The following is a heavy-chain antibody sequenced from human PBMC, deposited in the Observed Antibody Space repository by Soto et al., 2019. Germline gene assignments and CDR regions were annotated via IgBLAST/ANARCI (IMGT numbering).Heavy chain of an antibody. Sequence: QLQLQESGPGLVKPSETLSLTCTVSGGSISSSSYYWGWIRQPPGKGLEWIGSIYYSGSTYYNPSLKSRVTISVDTSKNQFSLKLSSVTAADTAVYYCASFIVVVPADGYWGQGTLVTVSS. D-gene: IGHD2-2*01. CDR3: ASFIVVVPADGY. CDR1: GGSISSSSYY. J-gene: IGHJ4*02. CDR2: IYYSGST. V-gene: IGHV4-39*01.